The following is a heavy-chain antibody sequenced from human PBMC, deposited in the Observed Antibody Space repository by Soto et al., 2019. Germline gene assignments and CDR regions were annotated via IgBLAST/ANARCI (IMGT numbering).Heavy chain of an antibody. CDR2: IYHSGST. V-gene: IGHV4-4*02. CDR3: ATFSGFFTISPFDA. Sequence: QVHLQESGPGLVKPSETLSLTCGVSGDSISSVNWWSWVRQSPGKGLEWIGEIYHSGSTNYHPSLKNRVTLSCDKSKNQFSLQLPSVTAADTAVYYCATFSGFFTISPFDAWGQGILVTVSS. J-gene: IGHJ5*02. CDR1: GDSISSVNW. D-gene: IGHD2-8*01.